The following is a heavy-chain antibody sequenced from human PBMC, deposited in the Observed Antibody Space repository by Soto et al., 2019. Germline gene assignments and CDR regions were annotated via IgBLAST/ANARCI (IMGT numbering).Heavy chain of an antibody. Sequence: GGSLRLSCAASGFTFSSYAMSWVRQAPGKGLDWVSAISGSGGSTYYADSVKGRFTISRDNSKNTLYLQMNSLRAEDTAVYYCAKAKTGIAAAGTFLGWFDPWGQGTLVTVSS. J-gene: IGHJ5*02. CDR2: ISGSGGST. CDR3: AKAKTGIAAAGTFLGWFDP. D-gene: IGHD6-13*01. CDR1: GFTFSSYA. V-gene: IGHV3-23*01.